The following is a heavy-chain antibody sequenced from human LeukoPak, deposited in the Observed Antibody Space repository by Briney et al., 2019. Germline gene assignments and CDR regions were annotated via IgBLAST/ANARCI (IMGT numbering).Heavy chain of an antibody. CDR2: INPSGGST. CDR1: GYTFTSYY. J-gene: IGHJ4*02. V-gene: IGHV1-46*01. D-gene: IGHD6-13*01. CDR3: ARAAAAAGPNYYFDY. Sequence: ASVKVSCKASGYTFTSYYMHWVRQAPGQGLEWMGIINPSGGSTNYAQKFQGRVTITTDESTSTAYMELSSLRSEDTAVYYCARAAAAAGPNYYFDYWGQGTLVTVSS.